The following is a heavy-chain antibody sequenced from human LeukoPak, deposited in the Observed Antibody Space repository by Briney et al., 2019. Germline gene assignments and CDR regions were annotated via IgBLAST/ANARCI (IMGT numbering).Heavy chain of an antibody. D-gene: IGHD4-23*01. V-gene: IGHV4-59*01. CDR3: ARTRAYGGRPDY. CDR1: GGSISSYY. CDR2: IYYSGST. Sequence: SETLSLTCTVSGGSISSYYWSWIRQPPGKGLEWIGYIYYSGSTNYNPSLKSRVTISVDTSKNQFSLKLNSVTAADTAVYYCARTRAYGGRPDYWGQGTLVTVSS. J-gene: IGHJ4*02.